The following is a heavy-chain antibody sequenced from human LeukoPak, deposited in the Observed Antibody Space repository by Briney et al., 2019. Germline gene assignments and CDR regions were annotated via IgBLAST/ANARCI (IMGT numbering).Heavy chain of an antibody. D-gene: IGHD3-3*01. J-gene: IGHJ4*02. CDR1: GYTFTSYY. V-gene: IGHV1-46*01. CDR2: INPSGGST. CDR3: ARLGEVWSGYNYYFDY. Sequence: ASVKVSCKASGYTFTSYYMHWVRQAPGQGLEWMGIINPSGGSTSYAQKFQGRVTMTRDTSTSTVYMELSSLRSEDTAVCYCARLGEVWSGYNYYFDYWGQGTLVTVSS.